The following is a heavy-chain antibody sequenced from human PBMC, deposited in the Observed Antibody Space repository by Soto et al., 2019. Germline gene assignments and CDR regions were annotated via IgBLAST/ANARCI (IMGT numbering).Heavy chain of an antibody. D-gene: IGHD4-17*01. J-gene: IGHJ6*03. CDR3: ARVKALTVTTGLSLIEYYYYYYYMDV. CDR2: MNPNSGNT. CDR1: GYTFTSYD. V-gene: IGHV1-8*01. Sequence: ASVKVSCKASGYTFTSYDINWVRQATGQGLEWMGWMNPNSGNTGYAQKFQGRVTMTRNTSISTAYMELSSLRSEDTAVYYCARVKALTVTTGLSLIEYYYYYYYMDVWGKGTTVTVSS.